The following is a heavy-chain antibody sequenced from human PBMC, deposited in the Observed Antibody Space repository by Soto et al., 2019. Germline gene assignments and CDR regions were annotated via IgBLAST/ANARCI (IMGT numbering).Heavy chain of an antibody. CDR2: INHSGST. Sequence: SETLSLTCAVYGGSFSGYYWSWIRQPPGKGLEWIGEINHSGSTNYNPSLKSRVTISVDTSKNQFSLKLSSVTAADTAVYYCARWASSSWYKRIYYYYGMDVWGQGTTVTVSS. CDR3: ARWASSSWYKRIYYYYGMDV. D-gene: IGHD6-13*01. J-gene: IGHJ6*02. CDR1: GGSFSGYY. V-gene: IGHV4-34*01.